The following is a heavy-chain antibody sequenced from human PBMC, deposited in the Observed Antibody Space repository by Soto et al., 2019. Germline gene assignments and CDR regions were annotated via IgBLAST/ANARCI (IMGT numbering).Heavy chain of an antibody. D-gene: IGHD5-12*01. CDR3: ARDNPRWLQERYNYGMDV. Sequence: SETLSLTCTVSGGSISSGDYYWSWIRQPPGKGLEWIGYIYYSGSTYYNPSLKSRVTISVDTSKNQFSLKLSSVTAADTAVYYCARDNPRWLQERYNYGMDVWGQGTTVTVSS. CDR1: GGSISSGDYY. J-gene: IGHJ6*02. CDR2: IYYSGST. V-gene: IGHV4-30-4*01.